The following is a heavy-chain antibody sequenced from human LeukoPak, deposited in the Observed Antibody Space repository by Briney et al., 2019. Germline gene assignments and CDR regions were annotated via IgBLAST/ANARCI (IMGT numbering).Heavy chain of an antibody. J-gene: IGHJ4*02. CDR3: ARRDYYGSGSYYDDY. D-gene: IGHD3-10*01. CDR2: IYYSGST. CDR1: GGSISSSSYY. Sequence: SETLSLTCTVSGGSISSSSYYWGWIRQPPGKGLEWIGSIYYSGSTYYNPSLKGRVTISVDTSKNQFSLKLSSVTAADTAVYYCARRDYYGSGSYYDDYWGQGTLVTVSS. V-gene: IGHV4-39*01.